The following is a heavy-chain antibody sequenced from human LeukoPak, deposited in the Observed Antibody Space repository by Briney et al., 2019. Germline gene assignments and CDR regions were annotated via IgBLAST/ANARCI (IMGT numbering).Heavy chain of an antibody. D-gene: IGHD2-15*01. CDR1: GYSISSGYY. J-gene: IGHJ3*02. CDR3: ARYCSGGGCYSKAFDI. Sequence: SETLSLTCTVSGYSISSGYYWGWIRQPPGKGLEWIGYIYYSGSTSYNPSLKSRVTISVDTSKNQFSLKLSSVTAADTAVYYCARYCSGGGCYSKAFDIWGQGTMVTVSS. V-gene: IGHV4-61*01. CDR2: IYYSGST.